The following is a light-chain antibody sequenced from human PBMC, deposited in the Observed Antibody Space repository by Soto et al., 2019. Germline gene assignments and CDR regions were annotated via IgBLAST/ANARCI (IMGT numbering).Light chain of an antibody. CDR3: QQSYSSPLT. CDR1: QSVSNY. J-gene: IGKJ4*01. CDR2: AAS. V-gene: IGKV1-39*01. Sequence: DIQMTQSPSSLSASVGDRVTITCRASQSVSNYLNWYQQKPGKAPKLLIYAASSLQGGVTSRFSGSGSGTDFTLTISTLQTEDFATYYCQQSYSSPLTFGGGTKVEIK.